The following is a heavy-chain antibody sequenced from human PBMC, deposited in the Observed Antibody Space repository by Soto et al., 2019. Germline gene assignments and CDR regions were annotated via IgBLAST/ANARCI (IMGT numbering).Heavy chain of an antibody. Sequence: SETLSLTCAVYGGSFSGYYWSWIRQPPGKGLEWIGEINHSGSTNYNPSLKSRVTISVDTSKNQFSLKLSSVTAADTAVYYCARGFPTVTTLYYYYMDVWGKGTTVTVSS. V-gene: IGHV4-34*01. CDR1: GGSFSGYY. J-gene: IGHJ6*03. CDR2: INHSGST. D-gene: IGHD4-4*01. CDR3: ARGFPTVTTLYYYYMDV.